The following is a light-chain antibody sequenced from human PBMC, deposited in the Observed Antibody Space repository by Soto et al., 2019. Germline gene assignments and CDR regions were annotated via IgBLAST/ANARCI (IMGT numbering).Light chain of an antibody. Sequence: QSVLTQPPSASETRGQRVTISCSGSTANIGSNYVYWNQQLPGTAPKLLIHRSDQRASGVPDRFSGSKSGTSASLAISGLRSEDEAHYCCAAWDDSLSGVVFGGGTKLTVL. CDR3: AAWDDSLSGVV. CDR1: TANIGSNY. CDR2: RSD. V-gene: IGLV1-47*01. J-gene: IGLJ2*01.